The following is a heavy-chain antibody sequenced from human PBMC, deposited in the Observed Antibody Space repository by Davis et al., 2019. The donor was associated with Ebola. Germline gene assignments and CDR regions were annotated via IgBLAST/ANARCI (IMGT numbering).Heavy chain of an antibody. D-gene: IGHD3-16*01. Sequence: GESLKISCAAPGFTFSDYYMSWIRQAPGKGLEWVSYISSSGSTIYYADSVKGRFTISRDNAKNSLYLQMNSLRAEDTAVYYCARTKGFGDYDYGMDVWGQGTTVTVSS. J-gene: IGHJ6*02. CDR3: ARTKGFGDYDYGMDV. V-gene: IGHV3-11*04. CDR1: GFTFSDYY. CDR2: ISSSGSTI.